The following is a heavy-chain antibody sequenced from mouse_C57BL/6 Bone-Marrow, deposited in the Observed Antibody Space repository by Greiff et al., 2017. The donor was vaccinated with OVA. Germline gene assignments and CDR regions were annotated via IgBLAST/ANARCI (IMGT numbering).Heavy chain of an antibody. D-gene: IGHD1-1*01. V-gene: IGHV1-81*01. Sequence: VQLVESGAELARPGASVKLSCKASGYTFTSYGISWVKQRTGQGLEWIGEIYPRSGNTYYNEKFKGKATLTADKSSSTAYMELRSLTSEDSAVYFCARPSLRGFAYWGQGTLVTVSA. CDR1: GYTFTSYG. CDR2: IYPRSGNT. CDR3: ARPSLRGFAY. J-gene: IGHJ3*01.